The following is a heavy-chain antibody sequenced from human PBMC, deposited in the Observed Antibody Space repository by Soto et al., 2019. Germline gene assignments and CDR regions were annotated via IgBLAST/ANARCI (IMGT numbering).Heavy chain of an antibody. Sequence: PGGSLRLSCAASGFTFSSYGMHWVRQAPGKGLEWVAVIWYDGSNKYYADSVKGRFTISRDNSKNTLYLQMNSLRAEDTAVYYCARDSSVAFHYFDYWGQGTLVTVSS. J-gene: IGHJ4*02. CDR2: IWYDGSNK. CDR3: ARDSSVAFHYFDY. D-gene: IGHD3-16*01. CDR1: GFTFSSYG. V-gene: IGHV3-33*01.